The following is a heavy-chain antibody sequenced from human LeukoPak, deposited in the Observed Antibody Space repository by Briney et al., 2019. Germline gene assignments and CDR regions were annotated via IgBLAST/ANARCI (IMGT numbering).Heavy chain of an antibody. D-gene: IGHD1-26*01. CDR2: ISDRGGNT. CDR3: AKKAVVGATSPYSDFQD. J-gene: IGHJ1*01. Sequence: GGSLRLSCVASGFTFSSYAMNWVRQGPGRGLEWVSGISDRGGNTYYADSVKGRYTISRDNSKNTLYLQMNSLRAEDTAVYYCAKKAVVGATSPYSDFQDWGQGTLVTVSS. V-gene: IGHV3-23*01. CDR1: GFTFSSYA.